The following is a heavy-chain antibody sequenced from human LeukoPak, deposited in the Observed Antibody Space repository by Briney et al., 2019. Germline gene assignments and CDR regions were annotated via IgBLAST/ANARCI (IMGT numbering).Heavy chain of an antibody. J-gene: IGHJ5*02. V-gene: IGHV4-39*01. CDR1: GGSFSGYY. CDR3: AGLLPDMVVVAATGYNWFDP. CDR2: IYYSGST. Sequence: PETLSLTCAVYGGSFSGYYWGWIRQPPGKGLEWIGSIYYSGSTYYNPSLESRVTISVDTSKNQFSLKLSSVTAADTAVYYCAGLLPDMVVVAATGYNWFDPWGQGTLVTVSS. D-gene: IGHD2-15*01.